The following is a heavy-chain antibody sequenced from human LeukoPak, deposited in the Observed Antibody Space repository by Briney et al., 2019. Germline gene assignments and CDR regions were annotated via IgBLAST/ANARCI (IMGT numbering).Heavy chain of an antibody. V-gene: IGHV4-59*01. CDR3: ARVEVVNGYNYPFDY. CDR2: IYYSGST. Sequence: SETLSLTCTVSGGSITSYYWNWIRQPPGKRLEWIGYIYYSGSTNYNPSLKSRVTISVDTSKNQFSLKLISVTAADTAVYYCARVEVVNGYNYPFDYWGQGTLVTVSS. J-gene: IGHJ4*02. D-gene: IGHD5-24*01. CDR1: GGSITSYY.